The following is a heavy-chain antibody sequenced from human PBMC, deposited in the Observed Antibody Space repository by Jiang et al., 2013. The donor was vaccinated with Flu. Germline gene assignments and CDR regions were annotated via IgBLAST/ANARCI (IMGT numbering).Heavy chain of an antibody. J-gene: IGHJ4*02. Sequence: VISYDGSNKYYADSVKGRFTISRDNSKNTLYLQMNSLRAEDTAVYYCAKDPRAMGEYYFDYWGQGTLVTVSS. V-gene: IGHV3-30*18. CDR2: ISYDGSNK. D-gene: IGHD5-18*01. CDR3: AKDPRAMGEYYFDY.